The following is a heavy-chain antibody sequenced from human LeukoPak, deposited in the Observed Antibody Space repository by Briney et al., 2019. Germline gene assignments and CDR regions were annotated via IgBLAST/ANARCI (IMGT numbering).Heavy chain of an antibody. CDR1: GFTFSSYG. V-gene: IGHV3-30*18. J-gene: IGHJ4*02. CDR3: AKDYLGYYDILTGSPFDY. D-gene: IGHD3-9*01. Sequence: GGSLRLSYAASGFTFSSYGMHWVRQAPGKGLEWVAVISYDGSNKYYAGSVKGRFTISRDNSKNTLYLQMNSLRAEDTAVYYCAKDYLGYYDILTGSPFDYWGQGTLVTVSS. CDR2: ISYDGSNK.